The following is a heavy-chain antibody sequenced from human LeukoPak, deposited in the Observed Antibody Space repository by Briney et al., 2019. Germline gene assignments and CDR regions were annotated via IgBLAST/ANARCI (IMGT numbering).Heavy chain of an antibody. CDR1: GGSISSYY. Sequence: SETLSLTCTVSGGSISSYYWSWIRQPPGKGLEWIGEINHSGSTNYNPSLKSRVTISVDTSKNQFSLKLSSVTAADTAVYYCARGVNGSYYFDYWGQGTLVTVSS. J-gene: IGHJ4*02. CDR2: INHSGST. V-gene: IGHV4-34*01. CDR3: ARGVNGSYYFDY. D-gene: IGHD2-8*01.